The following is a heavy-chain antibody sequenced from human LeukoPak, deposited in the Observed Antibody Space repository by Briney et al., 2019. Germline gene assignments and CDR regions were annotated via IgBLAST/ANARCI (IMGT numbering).Heavy chain of an antibody. CDR2: MNQDGSHI. D-gene: IGHD3-22*01. CDR3: ARDLVTTIVVPYDF. V-gene: IGHV3-7*01. CDR1: GFTFSNYW. J-gene: IGHJ4*02. Sequence: GGSLRLSCVGSGFTFSNYWMSWVRQAPGKGLEWLANMNQDGSHIYYVDSVKGRFTISRDNAKNSLYLQLDSLRAEDTAVYYCARDLVTTIVVPYDFWGQGTLVTVSS.